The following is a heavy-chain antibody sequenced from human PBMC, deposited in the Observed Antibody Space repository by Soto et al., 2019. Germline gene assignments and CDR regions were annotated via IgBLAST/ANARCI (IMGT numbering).Heavy chain of an antibody. CDR1: GFTVSSNY. Sequence: GGSLRLSCAASGFTVSSNYMSWVRQAPGKGLEWVSVIYSGGSTYYADSVKGRFTISRHNSKNTLYLQMNSLRAEDTAVYYCARDGYSSGWYDAFDIWGQGTMVTVSS. D-gene: IGHD6-19*01. J-gene: IGHJ3*02. CDR3: ARDGYSSGWYDAFDI. CDR2: IYSGGST. V-gene: IGHV3-53*04.